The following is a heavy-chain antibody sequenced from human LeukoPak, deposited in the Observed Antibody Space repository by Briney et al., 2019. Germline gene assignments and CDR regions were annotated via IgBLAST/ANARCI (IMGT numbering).Heavy chain of an antibody. CDR1: GITVSNYG. V-gene: IGHV3-23*01. Sequence: GGSLRLSCSVSGITVSNYGMSWVRQAPGGGLEWVAGISDSGGGTKYAESAKGRFTISRDNPKNTLYLQMNSLRAEDTAVYFCAKRGVVIRVILVGFHKEAYYFDSWGQGALVTVSS. D-gene: IGHD3-22*01. J-gene: IGHJ4*02. CDR2: ISDSGGGT. CDR3: AKRGVVIRVILVGFHKEAYYFDS.